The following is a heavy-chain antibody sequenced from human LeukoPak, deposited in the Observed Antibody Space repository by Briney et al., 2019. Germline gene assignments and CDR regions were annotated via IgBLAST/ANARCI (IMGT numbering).Heavy chain of an antibody. CDR3: AKGSSGWFGDYFDY. J-gene: IGHJ4*02. CDR2: ISDGGGNT. D-gene: IGHD6-19*01. V-gene: IGHV3-23*01. Sequence: PGGSLRLSCAASGFTFSSYAMSWVRQAPGKGREWVSAISDGGGNTYYADSVKGRFTISRDSSKNTLYLQMNSLRAEDTAVYYCAKGSSGWFGDYFDYWGQGTLVTVSS. CDR1: GFTFSSYA.